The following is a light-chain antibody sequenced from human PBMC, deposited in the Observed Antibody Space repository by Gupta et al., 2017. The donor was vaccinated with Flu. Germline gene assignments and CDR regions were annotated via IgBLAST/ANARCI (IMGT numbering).Light chain of an antibody. CDR1: QNLLHSNVYNY. J-gene: IGKJ2*01. V-gene: IGKV2-28*01. Sequence: AAPGEPASSACRSSQNLLHSNVYNYMDWYLQKPGQSPQLLIYLGSNRASGVPERFSGSGSGTDFTLTISSVEAEDFGAYYCMQTKKYPPNFGQGTKVEIK. CDR2: LGS. CDR3: MQTKKYPPN.